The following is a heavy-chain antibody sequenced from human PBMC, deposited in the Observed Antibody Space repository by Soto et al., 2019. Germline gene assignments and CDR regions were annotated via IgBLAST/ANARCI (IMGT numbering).Heavy chain of an antibody. CDR2: LYTRGTT. J-gene: IGHJ4*02. V-gene: IGHV4-4*07. CDR3: AKGGSYYFDS. Sequence: SETLTLTCSDSGASISNFYWSWIRQSAGKGLEWIGRLYTRGTTDYNPSLKSRVTMSIDTSKNRVSLSLTSVTAADTAVYYCAKGGSYYFDSWGQGIVVTVSS. D-gene: IGHD3-16*01. CDR1: GASISNFY.